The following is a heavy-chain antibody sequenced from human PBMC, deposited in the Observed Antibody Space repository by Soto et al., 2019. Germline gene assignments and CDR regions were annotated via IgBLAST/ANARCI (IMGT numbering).Heavy chain of an antibody. J-gene: IGHJ4*02. CDR3: VRDLGNTPGFFDY. CDR2: IYSSGRT. V-gene: IGHV4-30-4*01. D-gene: IGHD6-25*01. Sequence: PSETLSFTCTVPGGSIDSDDYYWTWIRQPPGKGLEWIGYIYSSGRTSYNPSLESRLTISIDTSKNQFSLHLNSVSAADTAVYFCVRDLGNTPGFFDYWGQGTLVTGSS. CDR1: GGSIDSDDYY.